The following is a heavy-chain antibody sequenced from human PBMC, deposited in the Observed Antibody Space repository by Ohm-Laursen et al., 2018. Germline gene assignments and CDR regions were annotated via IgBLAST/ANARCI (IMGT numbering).Heavy chain of an antibody. D-gene: IGHD4/OR15-4a*01. J-gene: IGHJ6*02. CDR1: GFTFDDYA. V-gene: IGHV3-9*01. Sequence: SLRLSCTASGFTFDDYAMHWVRQAPGKGLEWVSGISWNSGSIVYADSVKGRFTISRDTAKNSLYLQMNSLRAEDTASYYCAKDMVRTTYYYYGMDVWGQGTTVTVSS. CDR3: AKDMVRTTYYYYGMDV. CDR2: ISWNSGSI.